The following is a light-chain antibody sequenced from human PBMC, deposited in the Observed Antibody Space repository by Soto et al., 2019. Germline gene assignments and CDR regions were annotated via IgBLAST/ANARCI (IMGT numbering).Light chain of an antibody. CDR3: QQSYTTPIT. CDR2: AAS. J-gene: IGKJ5*01. V-gene: IGKV1-39*01. CDR1: QTISSH. Sequence: DIQMTQSPSYPSAAVGDIVIITRRASQTISSHLNWYQQKPGKAPHLMGYAASSLQRGVPSRFTGRGAGTDFTLTISSLKPEDFATYFCQQSYTTPITFGQGTRLEIK.